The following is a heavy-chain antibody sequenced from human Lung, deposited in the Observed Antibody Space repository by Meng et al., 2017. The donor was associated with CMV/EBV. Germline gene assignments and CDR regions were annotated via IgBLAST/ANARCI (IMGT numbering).Heavy chain of an antibody. V-gene: IGHV1-2*02. CDR1: YTFTGYD. Sequence: YTFTGYDMHWVRQAPGQGLEWMGWINANSGATNYAQKFQGRVTMTRDTSITTAYMELSRLRSDDTALHYCARFNAIFYDSSGHYYDHWGQGTLVTVSS. CDR3: ARFNAIFYDSSGHYYDH. CDR2: INANSGAT. J-gene: IGHJ4*02. D-gene: IGHD3-22*01.